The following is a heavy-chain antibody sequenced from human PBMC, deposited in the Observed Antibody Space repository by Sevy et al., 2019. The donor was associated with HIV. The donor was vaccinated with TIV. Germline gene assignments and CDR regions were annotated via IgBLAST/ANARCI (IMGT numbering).Heavy chain of an antibody. D-gene: IGHD3-10*01. Sequence: GGSLRLSCAASGFTFSSYAMSWVRQAPGKGLEWVSAISGSGGSTYYADSVKGRFTISRDNSKNTLYLQMNSRRAEDTAVYYCAKMPTRITMVRGVMRAFDIWGQGTMVTVSS. CDR2: ISGSGGST. CDR3: AKMPTRITMVRGVMRAFDI. J-gene: IGHJ3*02. V-gene: IGHV3-23*01. CDR1: GFTFSSYA.